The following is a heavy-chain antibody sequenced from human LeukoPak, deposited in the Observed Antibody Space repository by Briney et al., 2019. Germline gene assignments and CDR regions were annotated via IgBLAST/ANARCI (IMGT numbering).Heavy chain of an antibody. Sequence: GGSLRLSCAASGFTFSNYWMSWVRQAPGKGLEWVANIKEDGSEKHYVESVKGRFTISRDSAKNSLYLQMNSLRAEDTAVYYCAGNERWGQGTLVTVSS. CDR2: IKEDGSEK. V-gene: IGHV3-7*01. J-gene: IGHJ4*02. CDR1: GFTFSNYW. CDR3: AGNER.